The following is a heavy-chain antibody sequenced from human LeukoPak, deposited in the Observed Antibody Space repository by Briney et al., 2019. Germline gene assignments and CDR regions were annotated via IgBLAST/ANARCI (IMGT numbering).Heavy chain of an antibody. CDR3: ARRISGGVYAFDI. CDR1: GFMVSRNY. D-gene: IGHD3-16*01. V-gene: IGHV3-53*01. Sequence: GGSLILSCAASGFMVSRNYMSLVRQAPGKGLEWVSVMYTGGSTYYADSVKGRFTISRDNSKNTLNLQMNSLRAEDMALYHCARRISGGVYAFDICGQGRMVTVSS. CDR2: MYTGGST. J-gene: IGHJ3*02.